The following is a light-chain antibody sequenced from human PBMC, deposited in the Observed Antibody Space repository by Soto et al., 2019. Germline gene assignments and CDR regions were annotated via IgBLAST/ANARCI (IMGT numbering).Light chain of an antibody. CDR1: QSISSY. Sequence: DIHITHSPCHLSASVIDVVTNTWPESQSISSYLNWYQQKRGKAPKLLIYAASSLQSGVPSRFSGSGSGTDFTLTITSLQPEDFETYYCQQSYNSTTITFGQGTRLEIK. CDR2: AAS. V-gene: IGKV1-39*01. CDR3: QQSYNSTTIT. J-gene: IGKJ5*01.